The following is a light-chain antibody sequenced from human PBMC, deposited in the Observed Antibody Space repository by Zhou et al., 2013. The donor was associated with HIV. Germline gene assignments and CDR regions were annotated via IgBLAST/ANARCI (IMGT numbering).Light chain of an antibody. V-gene: IGKV2-30*02. CDR2: KVS. J-gene: IGKJ4*01. CDR1: QSLVHSDGNTY. CDR3: MQTIQLPLT. Sequence: DVVMTQSPLSLPVTLGQPASISCRSSQSLVHSDGNTYLNWFQQRPGQSPRRLIYKVSNRDSGVPDRFSATGSGTDFTLKISRVEAEDVGVYYCMQTIQLPLTFGGGTEGGDQT.